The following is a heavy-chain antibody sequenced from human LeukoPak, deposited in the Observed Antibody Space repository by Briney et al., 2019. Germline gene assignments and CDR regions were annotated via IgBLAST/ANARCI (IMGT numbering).Heavy chain of an antibody. Sequence: SETLSLTCTVSGGSISGSSYYWGWIRQPPGKGLEYIGNIHYTGSTYYKPSLKSRVTISVDTSKNQISLKLSSVTAADTAVYYCARLVVSSWYHEVLLGRDYWGQGTLVIVSS. V-gene: IGHV4-39*01. CDR2: IHYTGST. CDR3: ARLVVSSWYHEVLLGRDY. D-gene: IGHD6-13*01. J-gene: IGHJ4*02. CDR1: GGSISGSSYY.